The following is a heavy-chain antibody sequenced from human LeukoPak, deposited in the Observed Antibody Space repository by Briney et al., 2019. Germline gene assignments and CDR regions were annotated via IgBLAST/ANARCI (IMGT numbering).Heavy chain of an antibody. V-gene: IGHV4-59*08. CDR2: IYYSGST. J-gene: IGHJ5*02. CDR1: GGSISSYY. CDR3: ARHGLMAYST. D-gene: IGHD5-24*01. Sequence: SETLYLTCTVSGGSISSYYWSWIRQPPGKGLEWIGYIYYSGSTNYNPSLKSRVTISVDTSKNQFSLKLSSVTAADTAVYYCARHGLMAYSTWSQGTLVTVSS.